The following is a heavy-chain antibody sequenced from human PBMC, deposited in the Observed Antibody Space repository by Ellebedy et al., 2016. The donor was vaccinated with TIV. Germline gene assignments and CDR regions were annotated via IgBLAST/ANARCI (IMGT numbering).Heavy chain of an antibody. CDR1: GFTFSSYS. V-gene: IGHV3-21*01. J-gene: IGHJ4*02. CDR3: ARDRVFDY. D-gene: IGHD6-13*01. CDR2: ISSSSSYI. Sequence: GESLKISXAASGFTFSSYSMNWVRQAPGKRLEWVSSISSSSSYIYYADSVKGRFTISRDNAKNSLYLQMNSLRDDDAALYHCARDRVFDYWGQGTLVTVSS.